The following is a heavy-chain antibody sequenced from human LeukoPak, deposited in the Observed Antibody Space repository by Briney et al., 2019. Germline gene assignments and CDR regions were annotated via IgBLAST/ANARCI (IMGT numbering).Heavy chain of an antibody. J-gene: IGHJ4*02. CDR2: ISYDGSNK. D-gene: IGHD2/OR15-2a*01. CDR1: GFTFGSYG. V-gene: IGHV3-30*18. CDR3: AKENISSPYYFDY. Sequence: GGSLRLSCAASGFTFGSYGMHWVRQAPGKGLEWVAVISYDGSNKYYADSVKGRFTISRDNSKNTLYLQMNSLRAEDTAVYYCAKENISSPYYFDYWGQGTLVTVSS.